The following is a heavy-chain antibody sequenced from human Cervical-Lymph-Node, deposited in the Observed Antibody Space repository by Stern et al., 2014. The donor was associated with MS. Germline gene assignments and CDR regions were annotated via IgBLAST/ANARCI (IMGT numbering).Heavy chain of an antibody. V-gene: IGHV3-30*03. CDR3: ARGIATDY. Sequence: VQLVESGGGVVQPGRSLRLSCAASGFTFSSYGMHWVRQAPGKGLDWVAVISYDGSNKYYADSVKGRFTISRDNSKNTLYLQMNSLRAEDTAVYYCARGIATDYWGQGTLVTVSS. D-gene: IGHD6-13*01. CDR2: ISYDGSNK. J-gene: IGHJ4*02. CDR1: GFTFSSYG.